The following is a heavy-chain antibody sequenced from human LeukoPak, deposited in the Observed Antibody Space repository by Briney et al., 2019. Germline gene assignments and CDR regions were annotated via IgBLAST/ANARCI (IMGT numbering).Heavy chain of an antibody. CDR3: ARDIADAFDI. CDR1: GFTFSSYA. J-gene: IGHJ3*02. Sequence: GGSLRLSCAASGFTFSSYAMSWVRQAPGKGLEWVSAISGSGGSTYYADSVKGRFTISRDNAKNTLYLQVNSLRTEDTAVYYCARDIADAFDIWGQGTMVTVSS. CDR2: ISGSGGST. V-gene: IGHV3-23*01. D-gene: IGHD6-13*01.